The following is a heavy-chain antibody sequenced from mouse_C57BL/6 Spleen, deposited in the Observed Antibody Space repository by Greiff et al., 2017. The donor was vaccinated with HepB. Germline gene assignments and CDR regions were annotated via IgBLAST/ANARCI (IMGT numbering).Heavy chain of an antibody. CDR2: IRNKANGYTT. V-gene: IGHV7-3*01. J-gene: IGHJ2*01. Sequence: VQLKESGGGLVQPGGSLSLSCAASGFTFTDYYMSWVRQPPGKALEWLGFIRNKANGYTTEYSASVKGRFTISRDNSQSILYLQMNALRAEDSAFYYCERYGGYYAQLDYWGKGPTLTFSS. CDR1: GFTFTDYY. D-gene: IGHD1-1*01. CDR3: ERYGGYYAQLDY.